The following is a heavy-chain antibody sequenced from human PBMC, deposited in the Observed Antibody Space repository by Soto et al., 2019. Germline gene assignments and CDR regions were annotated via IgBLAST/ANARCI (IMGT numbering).Heavy chain of an antibody. J-gene: IGHJ5*02. CDR3: ARTYDALRGWFDP. V-gene: IGHV4-31*03. Sequence: QVQLQESGPGLVEPSQTLSLTCTVSGGSITGGGYHWSWIRQYPGKGLEWIGFISHSGTTYYNPSLQSRVIISLDTSKNQFSLKLSSVTAADTAVFYCARTYDALRGWFDPWGQGTLVTVAS. CDR2: ISHSGTT. D-gene: IGHD3-22*01. CDR1: GGSITGGGYH.